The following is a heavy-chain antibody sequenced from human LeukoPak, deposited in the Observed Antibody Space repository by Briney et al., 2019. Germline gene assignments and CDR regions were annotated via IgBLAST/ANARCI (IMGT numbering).Heavy chain of an antibody. Sequence: KPSETLSLTCTVSGGSISSYYWSWIRQPAGKGLEWIGRIYTSGSTNYNPSLKSRVTMSVDTSKNQFSLKLSSVTAADTAVYYCARDPRGYIEDYYYYMDVWGKGTTVTVSS. CDR3: ARDPRGYIEDYYYYMDV. V-gene: IGHV4-4*07. CDR1: GGSISSYY. CDR2: IYTSGST. D-gene: IGHD1-1*01. J-gene: IGHJ6*03.